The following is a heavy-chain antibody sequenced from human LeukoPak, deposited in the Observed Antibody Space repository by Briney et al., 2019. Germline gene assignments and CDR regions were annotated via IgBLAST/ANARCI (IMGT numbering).Heavy chain of an antibody. CDR1: GGSISSGDYY. Sequence: SQTLSLTCTVSGGSISSGDYYWSWIRKPPGKGLEWIGYIYYSGSTYYNPSLKSRVTISVDTSKNQFSLKLSSVTAADTAIYYCVRDLLNEGNHRHHWAQGTLVTVSS. J-gene: IGHJ5*02. CDR2: IYYSGST. V-gene: IGHV4-30-4*01. CDR3: VRDLLNEGNHRHH. D-gene: IGHD4-23*01.